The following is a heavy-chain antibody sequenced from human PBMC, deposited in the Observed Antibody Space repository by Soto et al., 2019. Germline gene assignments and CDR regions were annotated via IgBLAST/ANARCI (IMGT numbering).Heavy chain of an antibody. D-gene: IGHD3-22*01. CDR3: ARDLRLDSSGYYH. CDR1: GFTFSSYG. Sequence: GGSLRLSCAASGFTFSSYGMHWVRQAPGKGLEWVAVIWYDGSNKYYADSVKGRFTISRDNSKNTLYLQMNSLRAEDTAVYYCARDLRLDSSGYYHWGQGTLVTVSS. J-gene: IGHJ5*02. CDR2: IWYDGSNK. V-gene: IGHV3-33*01.